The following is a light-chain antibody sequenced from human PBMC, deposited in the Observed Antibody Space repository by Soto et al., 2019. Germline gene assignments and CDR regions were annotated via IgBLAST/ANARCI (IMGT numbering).Light chain of an antibody. CDR1: QSISSW. Sequence: DIQMTQAPSTLSASVGDRVTITCRASQSISSWLAWYQQKPGKAPKLLIYKASSLESGVPSRLSGSGSGTEFTLTISSLQPDDFATYYCQQYKAYPYTFAQGTKVDTK. V-gene: IGKV1-5*03. CDR2: KAS. J-gene: IGKJ2*01. CDR3: QQYKAYPYT.